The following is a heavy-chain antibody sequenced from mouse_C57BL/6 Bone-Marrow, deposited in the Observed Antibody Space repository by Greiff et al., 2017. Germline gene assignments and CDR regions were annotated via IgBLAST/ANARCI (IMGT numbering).Heavy chain of an antibody. V-gene: IGHV2-4*01. CDR2: IWSGGST. Sequence: QVQLKESGPGLVQPSQSLSITCTVSGFSLTSYGVHWVRQPPGKGLEWLGVIWSGGSTDYNAAFISRLSISKDNSKSQVFFKMNSLQADDTAIYYCAKSGYGSSYAMDYWGQGTSVTVSS. CDR3: AKSGYGSSYAMDY. D-gene: IGHD1-1*01. J-gene: IGHJ4*01. CDR1: GFSLTSYG.